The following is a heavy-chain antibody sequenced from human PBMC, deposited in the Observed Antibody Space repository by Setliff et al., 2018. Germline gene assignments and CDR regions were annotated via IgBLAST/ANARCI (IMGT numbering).Heavy chain of an antibody. CDR2: INYLGNT. CDR3: ARGGRISYRPSSSWYILDY. J-gene: IGHJ4*02. V-gene: IGHV4-34*01. D-gene: IGHD6-13*01. CDR1: GASFSDTY. Sequence: SETLSLTCAVYGASFSDTYWSWIRQPPGKGLEWIGDINYLGNTNYNPSLKSRVTISVDTSKNQFSLKLSSVTAADTAVYYCARGGRISYRPSSSWYILDYWGQGTLVTVSS.